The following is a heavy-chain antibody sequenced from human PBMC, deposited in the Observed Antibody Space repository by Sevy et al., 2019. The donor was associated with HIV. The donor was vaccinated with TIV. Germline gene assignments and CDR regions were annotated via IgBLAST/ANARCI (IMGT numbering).Heavy chain of an antibody. V-gene: IGHV3-21*01. J-gene: IGHJ4*02. D-gene: IGHD6-6*01. Sequence: GGSLRLSCVASGFSFSSYSINWVRQTPGKGLEWVSSISSSSSYIYYADSVKGRFTISRDNAKNSLYVQMNSLRAEDTAVYYCARVPGSYYFDYWGQGTLVTVSS. CDR1: GFSFSSYS. CDR2: ISSSSSYI. CDR3: ARVPGSYYFDY.